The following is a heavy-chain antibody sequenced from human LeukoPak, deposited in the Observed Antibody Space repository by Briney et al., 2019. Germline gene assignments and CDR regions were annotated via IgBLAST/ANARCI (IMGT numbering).Heavy chain of an antibody. D-gene: IGHD2-15*01. CDR1: GGSFSGYY. CDR2: INHSGST. V-gene: IGHV4-34*01. Sequence: PSETLSLTCAVYGGSFSGYYWSWIRQPPGKGLEWIGEINHSGSTNYNPSLKSRVTISVDTSKNQFSLKLSSVTAADTAVYYCARGFITSGYCSGGSCQSPLYFDCWGQGTLVTVSS. J-gene: IGHJ4*02. CDR3: ARGFITSGYCSGGSCQSPLYFDC.